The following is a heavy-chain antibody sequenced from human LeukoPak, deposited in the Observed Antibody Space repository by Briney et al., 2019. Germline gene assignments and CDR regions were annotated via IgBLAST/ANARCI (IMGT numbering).Heavy chain of an antibody. CDR1: GFTFSSYS. CDR3: ASGGLVVRGVIRSFDY. CDR2: ISSSSSYI. D-gene: IGHD3-10*01. V-gene: IGHV3-21*01. J-gene: IGHJ4*02. Sequence: PGGSLRLSCAASGFTFSSYSMNWVPQAPGKGLEWVSSISSSSSYIYYADSVKGRFTISRDNAKNSLYLQMNSLRAEDTAVYYCASGGLVVRGVIRSFDYWGQGTLVTVSS.